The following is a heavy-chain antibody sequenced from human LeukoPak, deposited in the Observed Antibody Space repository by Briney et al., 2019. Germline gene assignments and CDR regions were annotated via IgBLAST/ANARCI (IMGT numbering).Heavy chain of an antibody. Sequence: PGGSLRLSCAASKFTFSNSWLTWVRQAPGQGLEWVANIKQDGSEKYYVDSVKGRFTISRDNAKNSLYLQMNSLRAEDTAVYYCAELGITMIGGVWGKGTTVTISS. CDR2: IKQDGSEK. D-gene: IGHD3-10*02. V-gene: IGHV3-7*01. J-gene: IGHJ6*04. CDR3: AELGITMIGGV. CDR1: KFTFSNSW.